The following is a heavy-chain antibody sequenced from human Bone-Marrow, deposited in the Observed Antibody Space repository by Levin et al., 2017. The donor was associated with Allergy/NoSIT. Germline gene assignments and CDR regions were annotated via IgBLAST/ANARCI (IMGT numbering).Heavy chain of an antibody. D-gene: IGHD1-26*01. Sequence: GGSLRLSCTASGFTFNNYGLTWVRQAPGKGLEWVASIGGSGIDANYADSVRGRFTITRDINMIFLQMNRLRVEDTAVYYCAKDPMWDRYNFDMDVWGQGTSVIVSS. CDR2: IGGSGIDA. V-gene: IGHV3-23*01. CDR1: GFTFNNYG. CDR3: AKDPMWDRYNFDMDV. J-gene: IGHJ6*02.